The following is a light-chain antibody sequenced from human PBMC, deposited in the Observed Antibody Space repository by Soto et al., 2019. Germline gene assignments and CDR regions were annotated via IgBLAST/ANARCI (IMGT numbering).Light chain of an antibody. CDR1: QSVTSY. CDR3: QQRSNWPYP. CDR2: DSS. Sequence: EIVLTQSPATLSLSPGERAALSCRASQSVTSYLAWYQQKPGQAPRLLIYDSSNRATGIPARFSGSGSGTDFTLTISSLEPEDFAVYYCQQRSNWPYPFGRGTKLEIK. V-gene: IGKV3-11*01. J-gene: IGKJ2*01.